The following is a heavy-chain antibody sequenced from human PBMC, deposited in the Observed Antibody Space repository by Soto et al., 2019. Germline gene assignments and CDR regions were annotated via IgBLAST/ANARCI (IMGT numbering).Heavy chain of an antibody. Sequence: GGSLRLSCAASGFTFSSYGMHWVRQAPGKGLEWVAVISYGGSNKYYADSVKGRFTISRDNSKNTLYLQMNSLRAEDKAVYYCAKVGEFRSYFDYWGQGTLVTVSS. CDR3: AKVGEFRSYFDY. V-gene: IGHV3-30*18. D-gene: IGHD3-16*01. J-gene: IGHJ4*02. CDR2: ISYGGSNK. CDR1: GFTFSSYG.